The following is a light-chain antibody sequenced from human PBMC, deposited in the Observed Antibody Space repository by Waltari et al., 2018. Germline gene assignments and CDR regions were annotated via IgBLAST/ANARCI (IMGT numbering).Light chain of an antibody. Sequence: QSALTQPASVSGSPGQSITISCTGTSSDVGGYNYVSWYQHLPGPAPNVMIYEVNKRPSGVSNRFSGSKSVNTASLTISGLQAEDEADYYCTSPTSSRTWVFGGGTKLTVL. V-gene: IGLV2-14*01. CDR1: SSDVGGYNY. CDR3: TSPTSSRTWV. CDR2: EVN. J-gene: IGLJ3*02.